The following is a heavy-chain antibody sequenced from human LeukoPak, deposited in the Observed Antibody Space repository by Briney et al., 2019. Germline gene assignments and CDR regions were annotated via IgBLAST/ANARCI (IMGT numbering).Heavy chain of an antibody. CDR3: ARGGGLDV. Sequence: GGSLRLSCAASGNYWMHWVRQAPGKGLVWVSHINSDGSWTSYADSVKGRFTISKDNAKNTVYLQMNSLRAEDTAVYFCARGGGLDVWGQGATVTVSS. J-gene: IGHJ6*02. CDR2: INSDGSWT. V-gene: IGHV3-74*01. D-gene: IGHD3-16*01. CDR1: GNYW.